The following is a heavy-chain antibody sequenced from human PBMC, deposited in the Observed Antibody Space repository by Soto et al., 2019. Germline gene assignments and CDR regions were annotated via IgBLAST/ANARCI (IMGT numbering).Heavy chain of an antibody. CDR2: ISHRGST. CDR3: ARAVRLGYCTNGVCPFDF. D-gene: IGHD2-8*01. Sequence: QVQLQQWGAGLLKPSETLSLTCAVSGGSFSAHYWSWIRQPPGKGLEWIGEISHRGSTNYNPSLKSRVTISVDTSKNQCSLRLTSVTAADTAVYFCARAVRLGYCTNGVCPFDFWGRGTLVTVSS. CDR1: GGSFSAHY. J-gene: IGHJ4*02. V-gene: IGHV4-34*01.